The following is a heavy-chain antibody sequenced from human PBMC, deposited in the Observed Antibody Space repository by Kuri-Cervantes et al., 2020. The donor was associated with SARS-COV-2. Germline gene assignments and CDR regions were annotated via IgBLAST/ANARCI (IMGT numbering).Heavy chain of an antibody. CDR2: IRYDGSNK. D-gene: IGHD1-26*01. J-gene: IGHJ6*03. Sequence: GESLKISCAASGFTFSSYGMHWVRQAPGKGLEWVAFIRYDGSNKYYADSVKGRFTISRDSSKNTLYLQMNSLRAEDTAVYYCANTGIVGAKRSQHYYYYYYMDVWGKGTTVTVSS. CDR3: ANTGIVGAKRSQHYYYYYYMDV. CDR1: GFTFSSYG. V-gene: IGHV3-30*02.